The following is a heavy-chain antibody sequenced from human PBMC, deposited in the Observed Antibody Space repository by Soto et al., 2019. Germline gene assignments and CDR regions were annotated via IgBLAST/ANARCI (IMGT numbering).Heavy chain of an antibody. Sequence: EVQLLESGGGLVQPGGSLRLSCAASGFTFSSYAMSWVRQAPGKGLEWVSAISGSGGSTYYADSVKGRFTIPRDNSKNTLYLQMNSLRAEDTAVYYCAKGAERGIVVVPAAIHWGQGTLVTVSS. D-gene: IGHD2-2*01. CDR2: ISGSGGST. CDR3: AKGAERGIVVVPAAIH. J-gene: IGHJ4*02. V-gene: IGHV3-23*01. CDR1: GFTFSSYA.